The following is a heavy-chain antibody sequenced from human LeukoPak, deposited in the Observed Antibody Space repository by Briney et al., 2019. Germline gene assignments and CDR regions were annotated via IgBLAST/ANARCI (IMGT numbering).Heavy chain of an antibody. V-gene: IGHV3-64D*09. J-gene: IGHJ4*02. CDR1: GFSFSTCA. Sequence: GGSLRLSCSASGFSFSTCALHWVRQAPGKGLEYVSAISSNGITYYADSVKGRFTIFRDNRKNTLYLQMTSLRTEDTAVYYCVKSPYQDYRRNIDFWGQGTLVTVSS. CDR2: ISSNGIT. CDR3: VKSPYQDYRRNIDF. D-gene: IGHD2-2*01.